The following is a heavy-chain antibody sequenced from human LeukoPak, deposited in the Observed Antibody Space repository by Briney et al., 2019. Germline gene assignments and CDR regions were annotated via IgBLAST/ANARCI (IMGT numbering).Heavy chain of an antibody. J-gene: IGHJ5*02. Sequence: PGGSLRLSCAASGLTFSSYAMSWVRQAPGKGLEWVSAISGSGGSTYYADSVKGRFTISRDNSKNTLYLQMNSLRAEDTAVYYCAYDYYGAGSYYKGNWFDPWGQGTLVTVSS. CDR2: ISGSGGST. CDR3: AYDYYGAGSYYKGNWFDP. CDR1: GLTFSSYA. D-gene: IGHD3-10*01. V-gene: IGHV3-23*01.